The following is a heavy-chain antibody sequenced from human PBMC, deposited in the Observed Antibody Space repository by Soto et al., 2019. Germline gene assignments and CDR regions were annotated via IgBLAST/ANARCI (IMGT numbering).Heavy chain of an antibody. CDR2: IAGGDSST. CDR3: AKYTTSPDRKPAAM. Sequence: GGSLRLSCAASGFTFSSSGMSWVRQAPGKGLEWVSAIAGGDSSTYYADSVRGRFTISRDHSKNTLYLQMNSLRAEDTAVFYCAKYTTSPDRKPAAMRGPGTLVTVSS. CDR1: GFTFSSSG. J-gene: IGHJ4*02. V-gene: IGHV3-23*01. D-gene: IGHD2-2*01.